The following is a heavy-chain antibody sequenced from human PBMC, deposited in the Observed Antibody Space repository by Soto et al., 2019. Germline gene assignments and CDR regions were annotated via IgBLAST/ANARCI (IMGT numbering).Heavy chain of an antibody. CDR2: ISAYNGNT. CDR3: ARVKYYSDNSGYYPFDY. CDR1: GYIFTNYG. J-gene: IGHJ4*02. Sequence: QVPLVQSGAELKKPGASVKVSCKASGYIFTNYGLSWVRQAPGQGLEWMGWISAYNGNTNYAQKLQGRVTMTTDTSTSTAYMELRSLTSEDTAVYFCARVKYYSDNSGYYPFDYWGQGTLVTISS. D-gene: IGHD3-22*01. V-gene: IGHV1-18*01.